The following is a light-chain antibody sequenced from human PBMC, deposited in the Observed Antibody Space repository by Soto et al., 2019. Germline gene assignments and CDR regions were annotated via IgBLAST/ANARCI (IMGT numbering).Light chain of an antibody. CDR1: QSVGSSY. CDR3: QQRGTWPT. V-gene: IGKV3D-20*02. J-gene: IGKJ1*01. Sequence: ESVLTQSPGTLSLSPGERATLSCRASQSVGSSYLAWYQQKPGQAPRLLIYGASSRATGIPDRFSGSGSGTDFTLTISRLEPEDFAVYYCQQRGTWPTFGQGTKVDIK. CDR2: GAS.